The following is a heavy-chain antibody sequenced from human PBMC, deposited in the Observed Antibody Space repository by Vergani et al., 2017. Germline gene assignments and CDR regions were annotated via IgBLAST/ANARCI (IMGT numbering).Heavy chain of an antibody. D-gene: IGHD2-15*01. CDR1: GYTFTGYY. J-gene: IGHJ6*02. Sequence: QVQLVQSGAEVKKPGSSVKVSCKASGYTFTGYYMHWVRQAPGQGLEWMGWINPNRGGTNYAQKFQGRVTMTRDTSISTAYMELSWLRSDDTAVYYCARRGCSGGSCYLSSSNYGMDVWGQGTTVTVSS. V-gene: IGHV1-2*02. CDR3: ARRGCSGGSCYLSSSNYGMDV. CDR2: INPNRGGT.